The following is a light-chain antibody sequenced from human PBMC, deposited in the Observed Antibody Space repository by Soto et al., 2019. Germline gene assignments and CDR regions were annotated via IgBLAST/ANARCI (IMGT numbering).Light chain of an antibody. V-gene: IGLV2-11*01. J-gene: IGLJ2*01. CDR3: CSYAGSYTLGV. CDR2: DVS. Sequence: QSALTQPRSVSGSPGQSVTISCTGTSNDVGGYDYVSWYQQHPGKVPKLMIYDVSKRPSGVPDRFSGSKSGNTASLTISGLQAEDEAEYYCCSYAGSYTLGVFGGGTKVTVL. CDR1: SNDVGGYDY.